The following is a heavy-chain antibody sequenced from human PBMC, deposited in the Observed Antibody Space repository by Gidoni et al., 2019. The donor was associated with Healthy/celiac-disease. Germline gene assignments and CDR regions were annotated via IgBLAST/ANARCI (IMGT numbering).Heavy chain of an antibody. CDR2: ISYDGSNK. CDR1: GFTFSSYA. V-gene: IGHV3-30-3*01. J-gene: IGHJ4*02. Sequence: QVQLVESGRGVVQPGRSLRLSCAASGFTFSSYAMHWVRQSPGKGLEWVAVISYDGSNKYYAYYVKSRFTISRDNSKNTLYLQMNSLRAEDTAVYYCARNTVAARQDWRAPDYWGQGTLVTVSS. CDR3: ARNTVAARQDWRAPDY. D-gene: IGHD6-6*01.